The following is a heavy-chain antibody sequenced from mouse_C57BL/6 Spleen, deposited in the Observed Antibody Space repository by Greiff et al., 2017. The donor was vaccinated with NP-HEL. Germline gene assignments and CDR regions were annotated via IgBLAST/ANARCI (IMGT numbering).Heavy chain of an antibody. CDR1: GYTFTSYW. CDR2: IDPSDSET. CDR3: ARLGGWDYGSSPYAMDY. D-gene: IGHD1-1*01. J-gene: IGHJ4*01. Sequence: QVQLQQPGAELVRPGSSVKLSCKASGYTFTSYWMHWVKQRPIQGLEWIGNIDPSDSETHYNQKFKDKATLTVDKSSGTAYMQLSSLTSEDSAVYYCARLGGWDYGSSPYAMDYWGQGTSVTVSS. V-gene: IGHV1-52*01.